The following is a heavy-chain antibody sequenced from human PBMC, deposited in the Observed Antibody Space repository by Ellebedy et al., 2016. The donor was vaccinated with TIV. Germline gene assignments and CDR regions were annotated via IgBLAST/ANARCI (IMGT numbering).Heavy chain of an antibody. D-gene: IGHD3-10*01. CDR1: GFTFSSHA. Sequence: GGSLRLXXAASGFTFSSHAMNWVRQAPGEGLEWVSGVSGSGDNTYYADSVKGRFTISRDNSKNTLNLQMNRLRAEDTAVYYCALGDTMVRHWGQGTLVTVSS. CDR2: VSGSGDNT. J-gene: IGHJ1*01. V-gene: IGHV3-23*01. CDR3: ALGDTMVRH.